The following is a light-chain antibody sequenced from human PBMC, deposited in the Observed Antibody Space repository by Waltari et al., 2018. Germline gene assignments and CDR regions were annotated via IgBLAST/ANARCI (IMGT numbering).Light chain of an antibody. CDR3: QQYYRPPQT. V-gene: IGKV4-1*01. Sequence: DIVLTQSPDSLSVSLGGMATINCKSSQSLLYRANNQNYLAWFQQKPGQPPNLLIYWASTRESGVPDRFSGSGSGTDFTLTITDLQAEDVAIYYCQQYYRPPQTFGQGTKLEIK. CDR2: WAS. CDR1: QSLLYRANNQNY. J-gene: IGKJ2*01.